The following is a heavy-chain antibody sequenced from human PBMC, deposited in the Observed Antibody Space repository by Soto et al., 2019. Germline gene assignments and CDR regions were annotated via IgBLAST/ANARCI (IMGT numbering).Heavy chain of an antibody. J-gene: IGHJ4*02. V-gene: IGHV3-21*01. D-gene: IGHD1-7*01. CDR1: GFTFSSYS. CDR2: ISSSSSYI. CDR3: ASDLSGWNYRKYYFDY. Sequence: EVQLVESGGGLVKPGGSLRLSCAASGFTFSSYSMNWVRQAPGKGLEWVSSISSSSSYIYYADSVKGRFTISRDNAKNSLYLQMNSLRAEDTAVYYCASDLSGWNYRKYYFDYWGQGTLVTVSS.